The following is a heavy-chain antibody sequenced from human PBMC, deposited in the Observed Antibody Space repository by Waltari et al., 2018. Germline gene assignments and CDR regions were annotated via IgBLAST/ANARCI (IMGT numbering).Heavy chain of an antibody. D-gene: IGHD3-10*01. CDR1: GGSFSGYY. J-gene: IGHJ2*01. CDR2: IWYDGRNK. CDR3: ARDKGDYYGSGSYTPRYWYFDL. Sequence: QVQLQQWGAGLLKPSETLSLTCAVYGGSFSGYYWSWIRQPPGKGLEWVAVIWYDGRNKYDADSVKGRFTISGDNSKNTLYLQMNSLRAEDTAVYYCARDKGDYYGSGSYTPRYWYFDLWGRGTLVTVSS. V-gene: IGHV3-33*08.